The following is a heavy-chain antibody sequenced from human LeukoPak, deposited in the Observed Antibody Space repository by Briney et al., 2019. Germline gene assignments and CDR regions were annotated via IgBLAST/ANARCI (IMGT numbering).Heavy chain of an antibody. CDR2: IIPVLGVA. D-gene: IGHD3-3*01. CDR3: AAGIGTLWSGYYHDY. J-gene: IGHJ4*02. Sequence: SVKVSCKASGGTFSTYAISWVRQAPGQGLEWMGRIIPVLGVANYAQKFQGRVTISADKSTSTAYMEVSSLRSEDTAVYYCAAGIGTLWSGYYHDYWGQGTLVTVSS. CDR1: GGTFSTYA. V-gene: IGHV1-69*04.